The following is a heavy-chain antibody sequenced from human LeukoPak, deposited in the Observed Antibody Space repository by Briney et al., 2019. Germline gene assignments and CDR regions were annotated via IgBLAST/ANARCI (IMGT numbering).Heavy chain of an antibody. CDR2: IRDSGGST. V-gene: IGHV3-23*01. D-gene: IGHD3-16*01. CDR1: GFTFSSYA. CDR3: AKDLLGAIDY. J-gene: IGHJ4*02. Sequence: GGSLRLSCAASGFTFSSYAMSWVRQVPGKGLEWVSGIRDSGGSTYYADSVKGRFTIVRDNSKNTLYVQMNSLRAEDTAVYYCAKDLLGAIDYWGQGTLVTVSS.